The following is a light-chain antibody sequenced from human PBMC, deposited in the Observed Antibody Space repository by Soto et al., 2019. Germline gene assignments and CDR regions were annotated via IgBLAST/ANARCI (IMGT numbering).Light chain of an antibody. CDR3: CSYAGFYTLL. V-gene: IGLV2-11*01. Sequence: QSALTQPRSVSGSPGQSVTISCTGTSSDVGGHNYVSWYQQHPGEAPKLMIYDVTRRPSGVPDRFSGSKSGNAASLTISGLQAEDEADYYCCSYAGFYTLLFGGGTQLPS. J-gene: IGLJ3*02. CDR2: DVT. CDR1: SSDVGGHNY.